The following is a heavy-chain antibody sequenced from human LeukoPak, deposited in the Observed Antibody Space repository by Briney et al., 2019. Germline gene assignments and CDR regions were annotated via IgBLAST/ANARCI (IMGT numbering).Heavy chain of an antibody. CDR2: IYHSGST. J-gene: IGHJ4*02. CDR3: ARLRGLQCDY. Sequence: PSETLSLTCAVSGYSISSGYYWGWIRQPPGKGLEWIGSIYHSGSTYYNPSLKSRVTISVDTSKNQFPLKLSSVTAADTAVYYCARLRGLQCDYWGQGTLVTVSS. V-gene: IGHV4-38-2*01. D-gene: IGHD5-24*01. CDR1: GYSISSGYY.